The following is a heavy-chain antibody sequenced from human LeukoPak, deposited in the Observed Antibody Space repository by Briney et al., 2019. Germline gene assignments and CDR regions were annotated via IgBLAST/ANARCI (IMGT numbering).Heavy chain of an antibody. Sequence: SETLSLTCAVSGGSISSGGYSWSWIRQPPGQGLEWIGYIYHSGSTYYNPSLKSRVTISVDRSKNQFSLKLSSVTAADTAVYYCARTDWNTAVDYWGQGTLVTVSS. CDR2: IYHSGST. V-gene: IGHV4-30-2*01. CDR3: ARTDWNTAVDY. CDR1: GGSISSGGYS. J-gene: IGHJ4*02. D-gene: IGHD1-1*01.